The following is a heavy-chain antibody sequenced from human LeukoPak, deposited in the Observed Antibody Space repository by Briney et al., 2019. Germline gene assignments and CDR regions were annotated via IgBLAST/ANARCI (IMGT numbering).Heavy chain of an antibody. CDR2: IIPIFGTA. Sequence: SVKVSCKASGGTFSSYAISWVRQAPGQGLEWMGAIIPIFGTANYAQKFQGRVTITADKSTSTAYMELSSLRSEDTAVYYCARGVFGELLPDYYYYGMDVWGQGTTVTVSS. J-gene: IGHJ6*02. CDR1: GGTFSSYA. V-gene: IGHV1-69*06. D-gene: IGHD3-10*02. CDR3: ARGVFGELLPDYYYYGMDV.